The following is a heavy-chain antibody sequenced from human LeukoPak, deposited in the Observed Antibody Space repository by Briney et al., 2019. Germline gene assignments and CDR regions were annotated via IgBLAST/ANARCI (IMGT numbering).Heavy chain of an antibody. CDR1: GVTLSTYA. J-gene: IGHJ4*02. CDR3: ARDTDTVTTILDY. D-gene: IGHD4-17*01. V-gene: IGHV3-23*01. Sequence: PGGSLRLSCAASGVTLSTYAMSWARQAPGKGLEWVSGISSSGSGDNTYYADSVKGRFTISRDSSKNTLFLHMNTLRAEDTAVYYCARDTDTVTTILDYWGQGTLVTVSS. CDR2: ISSSGSGDNT.